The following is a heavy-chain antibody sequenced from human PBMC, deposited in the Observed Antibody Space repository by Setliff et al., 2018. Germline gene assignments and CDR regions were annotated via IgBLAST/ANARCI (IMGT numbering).Heavy chain of an antibody. CDR1: GYPFTSTA. Sequence: ASVKVSCKTSGYPFTSTAMHWLRQAPGQSLEWMGWINGANGNTKYSEKFQDRLTSTIDTFATTAYLDLSTLTSADTAVYFCARGPIVSWSAPFDYWGQGTLVTVSS. J-gene: IGHJ4*02. CDR2: INGANGNT. CDR3: ARGPIVSWSAPFDY. D-gene: IGHD3-22*01. V-gene: IGHV1-3*01.